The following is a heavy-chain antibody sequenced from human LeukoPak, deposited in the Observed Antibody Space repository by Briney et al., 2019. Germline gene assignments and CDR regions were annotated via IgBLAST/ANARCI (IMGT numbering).Heavy chain of an antibody. CDR2: VSSSGAAI. D-gene: IGHD3-22*01. CDR3: ARDRSDSSGYYYYYYMDV. J-gene: IGHJ6*03. CDR1: GFTLTHYN. V-gene: IGHV3-21*05. Sequence: GGSLRLSCAASGFTLTHYNMNWVRQAPGKGLEWVSYVSSSGAAIYYADSVKGRFTISRDNAKNSLYLQMNSLRAEDTAVYYCARDRSDSSGYYYYYYMDVWGKGTTVTVSS.